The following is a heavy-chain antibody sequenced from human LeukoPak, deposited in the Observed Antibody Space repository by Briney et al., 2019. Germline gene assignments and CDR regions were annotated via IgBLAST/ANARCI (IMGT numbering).Heavy chain of an antibody. J-gene: IGHJ4*02. CDR1: GGTFSSYA. V-gene: IGHV1-69*01. CDR2: IIPIFGTA. CDR3: ATDGLVATISLPFDY. D-gene: IGHD5-12*01. Sequence: SVKVSCKASGGTFSSYAISWVRQAPGQGLEWMGGIIPIFGTANYAQKFQGRVTITADESTSTAYMELSSLRSEDTAVYYCATDGLVATISLPFDYWGQGTLVTVSS.